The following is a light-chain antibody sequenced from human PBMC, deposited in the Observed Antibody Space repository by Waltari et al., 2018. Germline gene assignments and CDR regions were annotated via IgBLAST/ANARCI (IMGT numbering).Light chain of an antibody. V-gene: IGKV3-15*01. CDR1: QSVSSN. CDR2: GAS. J-gene: IGKJ5*01. Sequence: EIVMTQSPATLSVSPGERATLPCRASQSVSSNLAWYQQKPGQAPRLLIYGASTRATGIPARFSGSGSGTEFTLTISSLQSEDFAVYYCQQYNNWPRGTLGQGTRLEIK. CDR3: QQYNNWPRGT.